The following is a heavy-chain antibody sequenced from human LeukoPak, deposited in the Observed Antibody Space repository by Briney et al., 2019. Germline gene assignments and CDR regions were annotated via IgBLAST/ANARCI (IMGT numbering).Heavy chain of an antibody. J-gene: IGHJ4*02. Sequence: KPSETLSLTCTVSGGSISSYYWSWILQPPGKGLEWIGYIYYSGSTKYNPSLKSRDTISVDTSKSQFSLKLTSVTAADTAVYYCARLGIGVVPSAMLGDYYFDYWGQGTLVTVSS. CDR2: IYYSGST. CDR3: ARLGIGVVPSAMLGDYYFDY. CDR1: GGSISSYY. V-gene: IGHV4-59*08. D-gene: IGHD2-2*01.